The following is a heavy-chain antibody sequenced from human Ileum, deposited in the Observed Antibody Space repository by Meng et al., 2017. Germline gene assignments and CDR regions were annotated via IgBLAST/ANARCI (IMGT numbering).Heavy chain of an antibody. CDR3: ARVGLGDRLGNGFDP. CDR2: ISHDGTER. CDR1: GISFSGYA. D-gene: IGHD3-3*01. J-gene: IGHJ5*02. V-gene: IGHV3-30*04. Sequence: GESLKISCAASGISFSGYALHWVRQTPGKGLEGVAVISHDGTERYADAVKDRFSISRDDPKNTLFLQMNSLRSEDTGVYYCARVGLGDRLGNGFDPWGQGTRVPSPQ.